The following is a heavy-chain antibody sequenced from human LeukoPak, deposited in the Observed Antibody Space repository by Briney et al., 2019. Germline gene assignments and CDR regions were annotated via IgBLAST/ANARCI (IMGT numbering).Heavy chain of an antibody. CDR1: GGTFSSYA. CDR2: ISAYNGNT. CDR3: ARDEMYGDYVFGY. V-gene: IGHV1-18*01. D-gene: IGHD4-17*01. J-gene: IGHJ4*02. Sequence: GASVKVSCKASGGTFSSYAISWVRQAPGQGLEWMGWISAYNGNTNYAQKLQGRVTMTTDTSTSTAYMELRSLRSDDTAVYYCARDEMYGDYVFGYWGQGTLVTVSS.